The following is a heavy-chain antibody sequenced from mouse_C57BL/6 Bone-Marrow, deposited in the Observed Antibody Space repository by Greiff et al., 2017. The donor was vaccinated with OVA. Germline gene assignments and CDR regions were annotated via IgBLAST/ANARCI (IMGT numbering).Heavy chain of an antibody. V-gene: IGHV1-54*01. D-gene: IGHD2-1*01. Sequence: ESGAELVRPGTSVKVSCKASGYAFTNYLIEWVKQRPGQGLEWIGVINPGSGGTNYNEKFKGKATLTADKSSSTAYMQLSSLTSEDSAVYFCARLKAFDGNFWFAYWGQGTLVTVSA. CDR2: INPGSGGT. CDR1: GYAFTNYL. J-gene: IGHJ3*01. CDR3: ARLKAFDGNFWFAY.